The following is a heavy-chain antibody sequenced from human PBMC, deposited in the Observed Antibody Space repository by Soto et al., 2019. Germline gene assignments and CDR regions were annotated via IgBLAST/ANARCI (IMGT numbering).Heavy chain of an antibody. J-gene: IGHJ3*02. V-gene: IGHV3-73*02. D-gene: IGHD1-26*01. CDR1: GFTFSGSA. CDR2: IRSKANSYAT. CDR3: TRHASGGGAFDI. Sequence: EVQLVESGGGLVQPGGSLKLSCAASGFTFSGSAMHWVRQASGKGLEWVGRIRSKANSYATEYAASVKGRLTISRDDSKNTAYLQMNSLKTEDTAVYYCTRHASGGGAFDIWGQGTMVTVSS.